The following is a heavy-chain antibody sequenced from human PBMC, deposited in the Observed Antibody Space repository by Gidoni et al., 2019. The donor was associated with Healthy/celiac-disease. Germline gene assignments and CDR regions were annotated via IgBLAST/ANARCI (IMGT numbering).Heavy chain of an antibody. CDR1: GFTFSRYG. CDR2: IWYDGSNK. D-gene: IGHD6-6*01. J-gene: IGHJ6*02. Sequence: QVQLVESGGGVVQPGRSLRLSCAASGFTFSRYGMHWVRQAPGKGLEWVAVIWYDGSNKYYADSVKGRFTISRDNSKNTLYLQMNSLRDEDTAVYYCARGYPSIAVRYGMDVWGQGTTVTVSS. V-gene: IGHV3-33*01. CDR3: ARGYPSIAVRYGMDV.